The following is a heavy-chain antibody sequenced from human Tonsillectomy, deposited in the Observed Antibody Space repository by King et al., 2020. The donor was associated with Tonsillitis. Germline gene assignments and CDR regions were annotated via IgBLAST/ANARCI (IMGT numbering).Heavy chain of an antibody. Sequence: VQLVESGGGLVQPGGPLRLSCAASGCTFRSYALSWVRQSPGKGLQWVSAISGSGYKTYYIDSVKGRFTISRDNSKNTVSLQMNSLRAEDTGVYYCVREMLTGSCADYWGQGTLVTVSS. J-gene: IGHJ4*02. CDR3: VREMLTGSCADY. CDR2: ISGSGYKT. V-gene: IGHV3-23*04. D-gene: IGHD2-15*01. CDR1: GCTFRSYA.